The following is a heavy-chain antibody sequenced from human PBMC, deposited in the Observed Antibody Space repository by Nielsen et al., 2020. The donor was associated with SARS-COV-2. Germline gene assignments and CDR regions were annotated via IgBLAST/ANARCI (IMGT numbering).Heavy chain of an antibody. V-gene: IGHV4-59*01. CDR3: ARGRAPLRY. Sequence: SETLSLTCTVSVGAISHYFWSWIRQPPGKGLEWIGYIYQSGRTDYNPSLKSRVTISVDTSKNQFSLELTSVTAADTAVYYCARGRAPLRYWGQGILVTVSS. D-gene: IGHD2-15*01. CDR2: IYQSGRT. J-gene: IGHJ4*02. CDR1: VGAISHYF.